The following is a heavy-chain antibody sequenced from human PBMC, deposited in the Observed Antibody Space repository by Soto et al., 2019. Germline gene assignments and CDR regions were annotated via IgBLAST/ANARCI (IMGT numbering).Heavy chain of an antibody. V-gene: IGHV1-18*01. J-gene: IGHJ4*02. CDR1: GYTFTSYG. CDR3: ARFGVVVAAGDY. CDR2: ISAYNGNT. D-gene: IGHD2-15*01. Sequence: QVQLVQSGAEVKKPGASVKVSCKASGYTFTSYGISWVRQAPGQGLEWMGWISAYNGNTNYAQKLQGRVTMTTDTPRSTANGGWRGLRSDDTAVYYCARFGVVVAAGDYWGQGTLVTVSS.